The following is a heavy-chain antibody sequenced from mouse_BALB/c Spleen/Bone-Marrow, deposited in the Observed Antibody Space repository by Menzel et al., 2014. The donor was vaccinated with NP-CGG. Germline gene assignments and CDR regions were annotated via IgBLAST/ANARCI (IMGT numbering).Heavy chain of an antibody. V-gene: IGHV14-3*02. Sequence: EVKLVESGAELVKPGASVKLSCTASGFNIXDTYMHWVKQRPEQGLEWIGRIDPANGNTKYDPKFQGKATITADTSSNTAYLQLSSLTSEDTAVYYCARWEYYAMDYWDQGTSVTVSS. J-gene: IGHJ4*01. CDR3: ARWEYYAMDY. CDR1: GFNIXDTY. D-gene: IGHD4-1*01. CDR2: IDPANGNT.